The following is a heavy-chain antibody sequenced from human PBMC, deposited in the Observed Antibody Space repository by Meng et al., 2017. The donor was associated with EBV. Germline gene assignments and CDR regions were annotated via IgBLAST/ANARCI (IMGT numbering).Heavy chain of an antibody. CDR2: INPNSGGT. J-gene: IGHJ4*02. CDR1: GYTFTGYY. D-gene: IGHD6-19*01. CDR3: ARVGIAVAGTRDY. Sequence: QVEVVQSGAEGKKPGAQVKVSCKASGYTFTGYYMHWVRQAPGQGLEWMGRINPNSGGTNYAQKFQGRVTMTRDTSISTAYMELSRLRSDDTAVYYCARVGIAVAGTRDYWGQGTLVTVSS. V-gene: IGHV1-2*06.